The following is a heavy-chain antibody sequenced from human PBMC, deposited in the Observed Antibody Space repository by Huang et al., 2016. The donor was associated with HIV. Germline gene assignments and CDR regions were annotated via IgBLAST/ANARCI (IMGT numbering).Heavy chain of an antibody. V-gene: IGHV4-34*01. J-gene: IGHJ6*03. Sequence: QVQLQQWGAGLLRPSETLSLTCAVYGGSFSGYYGTWSRQPPGKGLEWIGEINHSESNNDNPSLKRRVTMSVDTSRNQFSLTVTSVTAADTAVYYCARGQGGYYYYYMDVWGKGTTVTVSS. CDR2: INHSESN. CDR1: GGSFSGYY. CDR3: ARGQGGYYYYYMDV.